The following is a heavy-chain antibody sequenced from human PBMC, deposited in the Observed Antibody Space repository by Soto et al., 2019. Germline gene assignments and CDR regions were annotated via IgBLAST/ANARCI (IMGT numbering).Heavy chain of an antibody. CDR2: IKQDGSEK. CDR3: ASGSTTSWFLYIHY. V-gene: IGHV3-7*01. Sequence: PGGSVRLSCAASGFTFSSYAMSWVRQAPGKGLKWVASIKQDGSEKYYVDSVKGRFTISRDNAEKSLFLQMNNLRAEDTAVYYSASGSTTSWFLYIHYWGQGTQVTVSS. D-gene: IGHD1-1*01. J-gene: IGHJ4*02. CDR1: GFTFSSYA.